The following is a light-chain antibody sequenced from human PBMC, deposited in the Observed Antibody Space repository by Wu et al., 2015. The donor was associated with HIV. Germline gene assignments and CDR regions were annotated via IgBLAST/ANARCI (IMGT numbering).Light chain of an antibody. J-gene: IGKJ1*01. CDR1: QSISSW. CDR3: QQYHTRWT. Sequence: DFQMTQSPSTLSASVGDRVTITCWASQSISSWLAWYQQKPGKAPKLLIYKASSLESGVPSRFSGSGSGTEFTLTISSLQPDDFATYYCQQYHTRWTFGQGTKVEIK. CDR2: KAS. V-gene: IGKV1-5*03.